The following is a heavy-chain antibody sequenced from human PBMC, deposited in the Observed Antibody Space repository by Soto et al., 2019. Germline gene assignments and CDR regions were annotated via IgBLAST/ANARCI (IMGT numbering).Heavy chain of an antibody. J-gene: IGHJ6*02. Sequence: QVQLVQSGAEVKKPGASVKVSCKASGYTFTSYGISWVRQAPGQGLEWMGWISAYNGNTNYAQKLQGRVTMTTDTSTSTAHMELRSLRSDDTAVYYCAREELLRAHYYYGMDVWGQGTTVTVSS. D-gene: IGHD1-26*01. CDR3: AREELLRAHYYYGMDV. CDR2: ISAYNGNT. CDR1: GYTFTSYG. V-gene: IGHV1-18*04.